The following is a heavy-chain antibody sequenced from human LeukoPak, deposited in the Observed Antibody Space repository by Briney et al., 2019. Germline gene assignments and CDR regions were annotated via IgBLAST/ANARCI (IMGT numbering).Heavy chain of an antibody. CDR1: GGSISSGGYY. J-gene: IGHJ6*02. CDR3: ARDTPYDFWSGYYLDPYYYGMDV. D-gene: IGHD3-3*01. Sequence: SETLSLTCTVSGGSISSGGYYWSWIRQHPGKGLEWIGYIYYSGSTYYNPSLKSRVTISVDTSKNQFSLKLSSVTAADTAVYYCARDTPYDFWSGYYLDPYYYGMDVWGQGTTVAVSS. CDR2: IYYSGST. V-gene: IGHV4-31*03.